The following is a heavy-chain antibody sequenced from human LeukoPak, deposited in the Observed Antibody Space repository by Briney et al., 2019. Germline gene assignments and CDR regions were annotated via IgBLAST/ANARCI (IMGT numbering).Heavy chain of an antibody. Sequence: SETLSLTCTVSGGFSSSYYWSWIRQPPGKGLEWIGYIHYSGSTNYNPSLKSRVTISVDTSKNQFSLKLSSVTAADTAVYYCARRVLRITMVRGVMKNYFDYWGQGILVTVSS. J-gene: IGHJ4*02. V-gene: IGHV4-59*08. D-gene: IGHD3-10*01. CDR3: ARRVLRITMVRGVMKNYFDY. CDR1: GGFSSSYY. CDR2: IHYSGST.